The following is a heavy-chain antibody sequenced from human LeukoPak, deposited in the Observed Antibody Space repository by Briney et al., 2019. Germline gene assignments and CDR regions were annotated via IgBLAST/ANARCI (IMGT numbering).Heavy chain of an antibody. J-gene: IGHJ6*03. Sequence: ASVKVSCKTSGGTFSSYAISWVRQAPGQGLEWMGGIIHIFGTANYAQKFQGRVTITTDESTSTTYMELSSLRSEDTAVYYCARSPSTVRNRYYYYMDVWGKGTTVTVSS. V-gene: IGHV1-69*05. D-gene: IGHD4-11*01. CDR3: ARSPSTVRNRYYYYMDV. CDR1: GGTFSSYA. CDR2: IIHIFGTA.